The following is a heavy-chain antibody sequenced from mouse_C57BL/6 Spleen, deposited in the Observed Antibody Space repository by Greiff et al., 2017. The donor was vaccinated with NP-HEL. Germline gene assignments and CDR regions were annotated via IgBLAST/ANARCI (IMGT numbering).Heavy chain of an antibody. J-gene: IGHJ2*01. D-gene: IGHD3-3*01. CDR3: ARGGLDY. Sequence: EVKVEESGGGLVKPGGSLKLSCAASGFTFSDYGMHWVRQAPEKGLEWVAYISSGSSTIYSADTVKGRFTISRDNAKNTLFLQMTSLRSEDTAMYYCARGGLDYWGQGTTLTVSS. V-gene: IGHV5-17*01. CDR2: ISSGSSTI. CDR1: GFTFSDYG.